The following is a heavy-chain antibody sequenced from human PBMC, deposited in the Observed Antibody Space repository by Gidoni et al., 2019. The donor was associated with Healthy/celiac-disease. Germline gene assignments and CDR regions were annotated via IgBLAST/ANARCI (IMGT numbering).Heavy chain of an antibody. J-gene: IGHJ6*02. V-gene: IGHV4-31*03. CDR1: VCSISSGCYY. CDR3: ARGNYDYVWGSLGMDV. D-gene: IGHD3-16*01. Sequence: QVQLQESGPGLVKPSQTLSLTCTVSVCSISSGCYYWSWIRQHPGKGLEWIGYIYYSGSTYYNPSLKSRVTISVDTSKNQFSLKLSSVTAADTAVYYCARGNYDYVWGSLGMDVWGQGTTVTVSS. CDR2: IYYSGST.